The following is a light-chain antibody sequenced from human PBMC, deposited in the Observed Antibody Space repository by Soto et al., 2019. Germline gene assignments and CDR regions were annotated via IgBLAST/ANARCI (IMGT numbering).Light chain of an antibody. V-gene: IGLV2-23*02. CDR3: CSYAGSSAAFHA. CDR1: SSDIGSYNL. Sequence: QSVLTQPASVSGSPGQSITISCTGTSSDIGSYNLVSCYQQHPGKAPKLMIYEVSKRPSGVSNRFSGSKSGNTASLTFSGLQAEDEADYYCCSYAGSSAAFHAFGTGIKVTVI. J-gene: IGLJ1*01. CDR2: EVS.